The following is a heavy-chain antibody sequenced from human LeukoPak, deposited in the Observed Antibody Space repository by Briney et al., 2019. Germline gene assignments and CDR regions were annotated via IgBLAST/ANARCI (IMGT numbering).Heavy chain of an antibody. CDR1: GYSISSGYY. Sequence: SETLSLTCTVSGYSISSGYYWGWIRQPPGKGLEWIGSIYHSGSTYYNPSLKGRVTISVDTSKNQFSLKLSSVTAADTAVYYCAREGDYYGSGSYYNVWGQGTLVTVSS. CDR2: IYHSGST. CDR3: AREGDYYGSGSYYNV. J-gene: IGHJ4*02. V-gene: IGHV4-38-2*02. D-gene: IGHD3-10*01.